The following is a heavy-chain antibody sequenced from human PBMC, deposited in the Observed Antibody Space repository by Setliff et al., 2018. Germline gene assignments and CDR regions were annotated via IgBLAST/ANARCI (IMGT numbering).Heavy chain of an antibody. Sequence: GSLRLSCAASGFTFSSYGMHWVRQAPGKGLEWVAVMSLDETNKYYADSVRGRFTISRDNTENSLYLQMNSLRVEDTAFYYCAKVRLPNSYMRSGVESWGQGTPVTVSS. CDR3: AKVRLPNSYMRSGVES. D-gene: IGHD1-20*01. J-gene: IGHJ5*01. CDR2: MSLDETNK. CDR1: GFTFSSYG. V-gene: IGHV3-30*19.